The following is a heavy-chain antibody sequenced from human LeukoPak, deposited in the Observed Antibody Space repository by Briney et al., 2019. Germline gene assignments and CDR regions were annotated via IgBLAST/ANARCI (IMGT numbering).Heavy chain of an antibody. CDR3: ARGTMRCSSTSCYYYYYYGMDV. CDR1: VGSFRGYY. D-gene: IGHD2-2*01. Sequence: SETLSLTCVVYVGSFRGYYWSWICQPPPKGLEWIGEINHSGSTNYNPLLKSTVTISVDTSKNQFSLKLSNVPAADTAVYYCARGTMRCSSTSCYYYYYYGMDVWGQGTTVTVSS. CDR2: INHSGST. J-gene: IGHJ6*02. V-gene: IGHV4-34*01.